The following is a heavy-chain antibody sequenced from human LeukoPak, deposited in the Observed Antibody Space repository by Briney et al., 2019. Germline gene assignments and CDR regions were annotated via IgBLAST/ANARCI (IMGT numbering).Heavy chain of an antibody. CDR2: ISSNGVST. Sequence: GGSLRLSCAASGFTFSSYTMHWVRQAPGKGLEYVSAISSNGVSTYYGASVKGRFTISRDNSKNTLYPQMGSLRAEDMAVYYCARGGPWFGAAFDIWGQGTMVTVSS. V-gene: IGHV3-64*02. D-gene: IGHD3-10*01. CDR3: ARGGPWFGAAFDI. CDR1: GFTFSSYT. J-gene: IGHJ3*02.